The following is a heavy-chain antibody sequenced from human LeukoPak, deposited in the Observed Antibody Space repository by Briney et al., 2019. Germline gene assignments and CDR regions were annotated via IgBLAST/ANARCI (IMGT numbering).Heavy chain of an antibody. Sequence: ASVKVSCKASGYTFTGYYMHWVRQAPGQGLEWMGWINPNSGGTNYAQKFQGRVTMTRDTSISTAYMELSRLRSDGTAVYYCARGLRRYCSSTSCKKGTIGDAFDIWGQGTMVTVSS. CDR1: GYTFTGYY. V-gene: IGHV1-2*02. CDR3: ARGLRRYCSSTSCKKGTIGDAFDI. J-gene: IGHJ3*02. CDR2: INPNSGGT. D-gene: IGHD2-2*01.